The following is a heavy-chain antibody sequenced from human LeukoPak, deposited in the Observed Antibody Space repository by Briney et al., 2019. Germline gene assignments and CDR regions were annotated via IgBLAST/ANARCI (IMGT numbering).Heavy chain of an antibody. J-gene: IGHJ3*02. V-gene: IGHV1-2*02. CDR1: GYTFTGYY. Sequence: ASVKVSCKASGYTFTGYYMHWVRQAPGQGLEWMGWINPNSGGTNYAQKFQGRVTMTRDTSISTAYMELSRLRSDDTAVYYCARDDSSGYYSGAFDIWGQGTMVTVSS. D-gene: IGHD3-22*01. CDR2: INPNSGGT. CDR3: ARDDSSGYYSGAFDI.